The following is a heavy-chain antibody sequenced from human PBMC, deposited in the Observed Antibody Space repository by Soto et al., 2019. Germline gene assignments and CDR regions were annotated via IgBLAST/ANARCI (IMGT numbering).Heavy chain of an antibody. CDR1: GFTFSSYS. CDR2: ISSSSSYI. Sequence: GGSLRLSCAASGFTFSSYSMNWVRQAPGQGLEWVSSISSSSSYIYYADSVKGRITIARDKAKNSLYLQMVSLRAEDMAVYYCARGRYFDWFPGGGMDVWGQGTTVTVSS. V-gene: IGHV3-21*01. J-gene: IGHJ6*02. D-gene: IGHD3-9*01. CDR3: ARGRYFDWFPGGGMDV.